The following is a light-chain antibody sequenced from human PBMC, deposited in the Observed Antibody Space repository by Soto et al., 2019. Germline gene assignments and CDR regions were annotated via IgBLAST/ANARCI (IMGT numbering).Light chain of an antibody. V-gene: IGKV1-5*03. CDR1: QIISGW. J-gene: IGKJ3*01. CDR3: QFYDSFSLFT. Sequence: DIQITQSPSTVSASVGDRVTITCRASQIISGWLAWYQQKSGKAPNLLISKASTLESGVPSRFSGSGSGTEFTLTISSLQPDDFATYYCQFYDSFSLFTFGPGTKVDIK. CDR2: KAS.